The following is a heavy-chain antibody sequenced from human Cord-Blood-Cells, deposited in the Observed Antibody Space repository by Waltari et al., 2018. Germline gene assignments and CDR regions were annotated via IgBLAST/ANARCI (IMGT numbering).Heavy chain of an antibody. J-gene: IGHJ3*02. CDR3: ARVSGSSSDAFDI. D-gene: IGHD6-6*01. V-gene: IGHV4-59*11. CDR1: GGSISSHY. Sequence: QVQLQESGPGLVKPSETLSLTCTVSGGSISSHYWSWIRQPPGKGLGWIGYIYYSGSTNYNPSLKSRVTISVDTSKNQFSLKLSSVTAADTAVYYCARVSGSSSDAFDIWGQGTMVTVSS. CDR2: IYYSGST.